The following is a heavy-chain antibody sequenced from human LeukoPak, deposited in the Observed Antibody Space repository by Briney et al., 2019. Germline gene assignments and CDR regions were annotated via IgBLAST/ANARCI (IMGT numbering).Heavy chain of an antibody. CDR2: ISYHGSNK. Sequence: PGGSLRLSCAASGFTFSSYTMHWVRQAPGKGLEWVAVISYHGSNKYYADSVKGRFTISRDNSKNTLYLQMNSLKTEDTAVYYCTTWNGWGQGTLVTVSS. CDR3: TTWNG. V-gene: IGHV3-30*04. D-gene: IGHD1-1*01. J-gene: IGHJ4*02. CDR1: GFTFSSYT.